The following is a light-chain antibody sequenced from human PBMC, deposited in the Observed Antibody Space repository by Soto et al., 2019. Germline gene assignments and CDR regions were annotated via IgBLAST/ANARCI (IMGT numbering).Light chain of an antibody. CDR2: EVS. J-gene: IGLJ2*01. V-gene: IGLV2-8*01. Sequence: QSALTQPPSASGSPGQSVTISFTGTISDVGGYNYVSWYQQHPGKAPKLMIYEVSKRHSGVPDRFSGSKSGNTASLTVSGLQAEDEADYYCSSYAGSNNVVFGGGTKLTVL. CDR1: ISDVGGYNY. CDR3: SSYAGSNNVV.